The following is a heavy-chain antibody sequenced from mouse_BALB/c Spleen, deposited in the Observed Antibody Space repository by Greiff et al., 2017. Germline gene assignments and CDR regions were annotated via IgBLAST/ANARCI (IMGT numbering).Heavy chain of an antibody. CDR2: INPYNGAT. V-gene: IGHV1-26*01. D-gene: IGHD2-2*01. Sequence: VQLQQSGPELVKPGASVKISCKASGYSFTGYYMHWVKQSHVKSLEWIGRINPYNGATSYNQNFKDKASLTVDKSSSTAYMELHSLTSEDSAVYYCARWLPYAMDYWGQGTSVTVSS. CDR3: ARWLPYAMDY. CDR1: GYSFTGYY. J-gene: IGHJ4*01.